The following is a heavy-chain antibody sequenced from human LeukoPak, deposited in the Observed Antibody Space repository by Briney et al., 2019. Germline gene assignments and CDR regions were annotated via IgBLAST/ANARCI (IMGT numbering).Heavy chain of an antibody. CDR3: ARVRYYDSSGYPRYYFDY. V-gene: IGHV1-46*01. J-gene: IGHJ4*02. D-gene: IGHD3-22*01. CDR1: GYTFTSYY. Sequence: ASVKVSCEASGYTFTSYYMHWVRQAPGQGLEWMGIINPSGGSTSYAQKFQGRVTMTRDTSTSTVYMELSSLRSEDTAVYYCARVRYYDSSGYPRYYFDYWGQGTLVTVSS. CDR2: INPSGGST.